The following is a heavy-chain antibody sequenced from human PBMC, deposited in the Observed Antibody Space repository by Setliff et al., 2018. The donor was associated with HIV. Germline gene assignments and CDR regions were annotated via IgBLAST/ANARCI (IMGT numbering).Heavy chain of an antibody. CDR3: ARGVVGGGDCYY. CDR1: GYTFTSYD. D-gene: IGHD2-21*02. V-gene: IGHV1-8*02. Sequence: ASVKVSCKASGYTFTSYDINWVRQATGQGLEWMGWMNPNSGNTGYAQKFQGRVTMTRDTSISTAYMELSRLRSEDTAVYYCARGVVGGGDCYYWGQGTLVTVSS. J-gene: IGHJ4*02. CDR2: MNPNSGNT.